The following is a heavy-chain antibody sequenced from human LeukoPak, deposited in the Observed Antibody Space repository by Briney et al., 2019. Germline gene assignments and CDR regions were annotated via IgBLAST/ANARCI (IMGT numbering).Heavy chain of an antibody. V-gene: IGHV4-39*01. CDR2: IYYSGTT. Sequence: GSLRLSCAASGFTFSTYSMNWVRQAPGEGLEWIGSIYYSGTTYYNPSLKSRVTISVDTSKNQFSLKLSSVAAADTAVYYCARRTYGSGKNWFDPWGQGTLVTVSS. CDR1: GFTFSTYSMN. D-gene: IGHD3-10*01. CDR3: ARRTYGSGKNWFDP. J-gene: IGHJ5*02.